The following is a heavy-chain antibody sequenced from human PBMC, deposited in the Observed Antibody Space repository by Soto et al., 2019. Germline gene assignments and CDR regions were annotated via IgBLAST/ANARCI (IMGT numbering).Heavy chain of an antibody. CDR3: ARDSSGWYDY. Sequence: PSETLSLTCTVSGGSISSYYWSWIRQPPGKGLEWIGYIYYSGSTNYNPSLKSRVTISVDTSKNQFSLKLSSVTAADTAVYYCARDSSGWYDYWGQGTLVTVSS. D-gene: IGHD6-19*01. J-gene: IGHJ4*02. CDR2: IYYSGST. CDR1: GGSISSYY. V-gene: IGHV4-59*01.